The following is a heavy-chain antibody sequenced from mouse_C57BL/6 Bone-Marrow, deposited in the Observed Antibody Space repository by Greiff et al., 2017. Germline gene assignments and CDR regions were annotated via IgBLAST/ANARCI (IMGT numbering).Heavy chain of an antibody. CDR2: IDPENGDT. J-gene: IGHJ2*01. V-gene: IGHV14-4*01. D-gene: IGHD2-3*01. CDR1: GFNIKDDY. Sequence: EVQLQQSGAELVRPGASVKLSCTASGFNIKDDYMHWVKQRPEQGLEWIGWIDPENGDTEYASKFQGKVTITADTSSNTAYLQLSSLTSEDTAVYYCTPYELDGYWGQGTTLTVSS. CDR3: TPYELDGY.